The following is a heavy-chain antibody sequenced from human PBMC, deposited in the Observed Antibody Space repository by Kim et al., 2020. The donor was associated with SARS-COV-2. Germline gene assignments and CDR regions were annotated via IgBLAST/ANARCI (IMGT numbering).Heavy chain of an antibody. J-gene: IGHJ3*02. D-gene: IGHD6-19*01. V-gene: IGHV1-3*01. Sequence: ASVKVSCKASGYTFTSYAMHWVRQAPGQRLEWMGWINAGNGNTKYSQKFQGRVTITRDTSASTAYMELSSLRSEDTAVYYCARANSSGWYTDDAFDIWGQGTMVTVSS. CDR2: INAGNGNT. CDR3: ARANSSGWYTDDAFDI. CDR1: GYTFTSYA.